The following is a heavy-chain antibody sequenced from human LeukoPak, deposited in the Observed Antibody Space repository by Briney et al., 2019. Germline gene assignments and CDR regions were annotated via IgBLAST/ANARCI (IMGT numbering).Heavy chain of an antibody. D-gene: IGHD3-22*01. CDR1: GFTFSSYS. CDR2: ISSVGASI. CDR3: ARDYYDSSGYYEY. Sequence: GGSLRLSCEASGFTFSSYSMTWVRQAPGKGLEWVSSISSVGASIYYADSLKGRFTISRDNAKNSLYLQMNSPRAEDTAVYYCARDYYDSSGYYEYWGQGTLVTVSS. V-gene: IGHV3-21*01. J-gene: IGHJ4*02.